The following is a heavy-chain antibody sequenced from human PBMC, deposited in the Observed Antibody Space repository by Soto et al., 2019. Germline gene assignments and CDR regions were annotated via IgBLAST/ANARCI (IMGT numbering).Heavy chain of an antibody. Sequence: SVKVSCKASGFTFTSSAVQWVRQARGQRLEWIGWIVVGSGNTNYAQKFQERVTITRDMSTSTAYMELSSLRSEDTAVYYCAAGDYYDSSGLDYWGQGTLVTVSS. D-gene: IGHD3-22*01. V-gene: IGHV1-58*01. CDR3: AAGDYYDSSGLDY. J-gene: IGHJ4*02. CDR2: IVVGSGNT. CDR1: GFTFTSSA.